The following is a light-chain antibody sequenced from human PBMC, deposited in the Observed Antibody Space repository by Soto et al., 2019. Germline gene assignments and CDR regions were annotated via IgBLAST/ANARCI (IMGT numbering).Light chain of an antibody. CDR1: QGIRTD. Sequence: AIQMIQSPSSLPASVGDRVTITCRASQGIRTDLGWYQQKPGKAPKLLIYSASSLQSGVPSRFTGTASDTDFTLTISSLQPEDFATYYRLQDFNYPWTFGQGTKVDIK. V-gene: IGKV1-6*01. J-gene: IGKJ1*01. CDR2: SAS. CDR3: LQDFNYPWT.